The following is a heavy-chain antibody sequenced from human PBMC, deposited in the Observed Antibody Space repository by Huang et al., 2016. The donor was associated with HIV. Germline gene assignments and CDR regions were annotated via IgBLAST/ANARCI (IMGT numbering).Heavy chain of an antibody. CDR2: ITAYSGDT. CDR1: GYTFTSYG. J-gene: IGHJ4*02. V-gene: IGHV1-18*01. D-gene: IGHD6-13*01. Sequence: QVQLLQSGAEVKKPGASVKVSCKASGYTFTSYGISWVRQAPGQGLEWMGWITAYSGDTNYAQKFQGRLTMTTDTSTSTAYMELRSLRSDNTAMYYCAREGIAGDSDWGQGTLVTVSS. CDR3: AREGIAGDSD.